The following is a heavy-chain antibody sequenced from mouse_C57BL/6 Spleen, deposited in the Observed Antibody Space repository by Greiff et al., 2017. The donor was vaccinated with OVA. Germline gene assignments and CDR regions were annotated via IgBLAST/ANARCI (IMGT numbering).Heavy chain of an antibody. CDR2: IDPSDSYT. V-gene: IGHV1-69*01. J-gene: IGHJ4*01. D-gene: IGHD2-3*01. CDR3: ARSGWLLSPYAMDY. CDR1: GYTFTSYW. Sequence: QVQLQQPGAELVMPGASVKLSCKASGYTFTSYWMHWVKQRPGQGLEWIGEIDPSDSYTNYNQKFKGKSTLTVDKSSSTAYMQLSSLTSEDSAVYYCARSGWLLSPYAMDYWGQGTSVTVSS.